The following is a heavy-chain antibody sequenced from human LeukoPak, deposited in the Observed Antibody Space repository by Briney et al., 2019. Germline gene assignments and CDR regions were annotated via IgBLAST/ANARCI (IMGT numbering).Heavy chain of an antibody. V-gene: IGHV1-18*01. Sequence: ASVKVSCEASGYTLTSHGINWMRQAPGQGLEWMGWISTQSGNTNYAQKVQGRLTLTTDRSTNTAYMELRSLRSDDTAVYYCARGAYGDKWGQGTMVTVSS. CDR1: GYTLTSHG. CDR2: ISTQSGNT. D-gene: IGHD4-17*01. J-gene: IGHJ4*02. CDR3: ARGAYGDK.